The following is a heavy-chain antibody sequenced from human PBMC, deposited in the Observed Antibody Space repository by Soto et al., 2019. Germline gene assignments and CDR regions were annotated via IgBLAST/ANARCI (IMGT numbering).Heavy chain of an antibody. V-gene: IGHV3-33*01. CDR1: GFTFSSYG. D-gene: IGHD3-10*01. CDR2: IWYDGSNK. Sequence: GGSLRLSCAASGFTFSSYGMHWVRQAPGKGLEWVAVIWYDGSNKYYADSVKGRFTISRDNSKNTLYLQMNSLRAEDTAVYYCARGSSYYGSGSYYKIHDYWGQGTLVTVSS. J-gene: IGHJ4*02. CDR3: ARGSSYYGSGSYYKIHDY.